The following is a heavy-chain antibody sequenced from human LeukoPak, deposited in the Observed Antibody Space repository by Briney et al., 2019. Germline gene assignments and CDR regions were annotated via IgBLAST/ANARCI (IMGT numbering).Heavy chain of an antibody. CDR2: IRSKGNKYAT. CDR3: IHYGSGSYSTDY. Sequence: QPGGSLRLSCATSGFTFSGADMHWVRQVSGKGLEWVGRIRSKGNKYATEYAASVKGGFTISRDDSKNTAYLQMNSLKTEDTAVYYCIHYGSGSYSTDYWGQGTQVTVSS. D-gene: IGHD3-10*01. J-gene: IGHJ4*02. V-gene: IGHV3-73*01. CDR1: GFTFSGAD.